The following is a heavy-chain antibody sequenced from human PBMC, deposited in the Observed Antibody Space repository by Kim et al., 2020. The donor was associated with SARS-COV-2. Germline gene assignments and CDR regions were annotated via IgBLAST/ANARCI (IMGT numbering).Heavy chain of an antibody. CDR3: AREEGITIFGVVIDYYYYAMDV. CDR2: INPNSGGT. J-gene: IGHJ6*02. Sequence: ASVKVSCKASGYTFTGYYMNWVRQAPGQGLEWMGRINPNSGGTNYAQKFQGRVTMTRDTSSSAAYMELSWLRSDDTAVYYCAREEGITIFGVVIDYYYYAMDVWGQGTTVTVSS. D-gene: IGHD3-3*01. V-gene: IGHV1-2*06. CDR1: GYTFTGYY.